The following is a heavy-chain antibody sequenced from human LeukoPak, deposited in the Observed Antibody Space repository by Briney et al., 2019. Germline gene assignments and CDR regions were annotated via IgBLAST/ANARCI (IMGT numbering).Heavy chain of an antibody. D-gene: IGHD3-3*01. CDR3: ARDRGSSYYDFWSGLFDPGSLQNEGWFDP. Sequence: SETLSLTCTVSGGSISSYYWSWIRQPAGKGLEWIGRIYTGGSTNYNPSLKSRVTMSVDTSKNQFSLKLSSVTAADTAVYYCARDRGSSYYDFWSGLFDPGSLQNEGWFDPWGQGTLVTVSS. CDR2: IYTGGST. J-gene: IGHJ5*02. CDR1: GGSISSYY. V-gene: IGHV4-4*07.